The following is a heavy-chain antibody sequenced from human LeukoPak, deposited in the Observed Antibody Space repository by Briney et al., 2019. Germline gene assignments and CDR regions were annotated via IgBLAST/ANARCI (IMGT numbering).Heavy chain of an antibody. CDR1: GLTFRATW. V-gene: IGHV3-74*01. CDR2: MNGEGTTI. D-gene: IGHD3-16*01. J-gene: IGHJ6*02. CDR3: AMVVGGSYYYYYGMDV. Sequence: GGSLRLSCATSGLTFRATWMHWVRQAPGKGLMWVSRMNGEGTTIDYADSVKGRFTISRDNSKNTLYLQMNSLRAEDTAVYYCAMVVGGSYYYYYGMDVWGQGTTVTVSS.